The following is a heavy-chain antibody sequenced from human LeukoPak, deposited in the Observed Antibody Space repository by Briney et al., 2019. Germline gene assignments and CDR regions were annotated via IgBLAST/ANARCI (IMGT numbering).Heavy chain of an antibody. Sequence: GASVKVSCKASGYTFTSYGISWVRQAPVQGLEWMGWISAYNGNTNYAQKLQGRVTMTTDTSTSTAYMELRSLRSDDTAVYYCARVGTTLSFGFVGYWGQGTLVTVSS. D-gene: IGHD4-17*01. CDR1: GYTFTSYG. J-gene: IGHJ4*02. CDR3: ARVGTTLSFGFVGY. V-gene: IGHV1-18*01. CDR2: ISAYNGNT.